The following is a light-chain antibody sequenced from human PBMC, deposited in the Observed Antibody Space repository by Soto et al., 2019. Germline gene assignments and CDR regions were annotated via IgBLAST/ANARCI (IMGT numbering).Light chain of an antibody. CDR1: SSDVGTYNH. Sequence: QSALTQPAPVSGSPGQSITISCTGTSSDVGTYNHVSWYQQHPGKAPQLIIYEVSNRPSGLSNRFSASKSGNTASLTISGLQAEDEADYYCCSFTTSSTLVFGTGTKVTV. CDR2: EVS. J-gene: IGLJ1*01. CDR3: CSFTTSSTLV. V-gene: IGLV2-14*01.